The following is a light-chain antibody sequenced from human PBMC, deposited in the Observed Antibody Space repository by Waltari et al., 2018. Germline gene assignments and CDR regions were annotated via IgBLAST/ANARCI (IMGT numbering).Light chain of an antibody. Sequence: DIQLTRSPSFLSPSVGDRVTITCRASQGISNYLAWYQQKPGKAPKLLISAASTLQSGVPSRFSGSGSETEFTLTISSLQPEDFATYFCLQLNSYPLTFGGGTNVEIK. CDR3: LQLNSYPLT. J-gene: IGKJ4*01. V-gene: IGKV1-9*01. CDR2: AAS. CDR1: QGISNY.